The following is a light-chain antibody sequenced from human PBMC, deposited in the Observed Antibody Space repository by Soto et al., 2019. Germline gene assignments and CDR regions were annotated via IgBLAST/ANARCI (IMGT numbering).Light chain of an antibody. V-gene: IGLV1-40*01. CDR1: SSNIGSFYD. J-gene: IGLJ2*01. CDR3: QSYDNSLNHVV. Sequence: QSALTQPPSVSGAPGQRVTIPCTGSSSNIGSFYDVHWYQQLPGTVPKLLIHSDNNRPSGVPDRFSGSKSGTAASLAITGLQAEDEADYYCQSYDNSLNHVVFGGGTKLTVL. CDR2: SDN.